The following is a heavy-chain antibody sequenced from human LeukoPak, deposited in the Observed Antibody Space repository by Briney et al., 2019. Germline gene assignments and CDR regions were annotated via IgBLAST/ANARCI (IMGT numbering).Heavy chain of an antibody. CDR2: IIPILGIA. CDR1: GGTFSSYA. V-gene: IGHV1-69*04. Sequence: ASVKVSCKASGGTFSSYAISRVRQAPGQGLEWMGRIIPILGIANYAQKFQGRVTITADKSTSTAYMELSSLRSEDTAVYYCARGPNWFDPWGQGTLVTVSS. CDR3: ARGPNWFDP. J-gene: IGHJ5*02.